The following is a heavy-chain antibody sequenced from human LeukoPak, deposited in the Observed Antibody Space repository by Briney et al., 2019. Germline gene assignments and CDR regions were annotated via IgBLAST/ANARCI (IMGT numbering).Heavy chain of an antibody. D-gene: IGHD3-9*01. J-gene: IGHJ4*02. Sequence: GGSLRLSCAASGFTFSSYWMHWVRQAPGKGLVWVSRINSDGSSTSYADSVKGRFTISRDNAKNTLYLQMNSLRAEDTAVYYCARGLFDWLLEGNGPNGYWGQGTLVTVSS. CDR1: GFTFSSYW. CDR3: ARGLFDWLLEGNGPNGY. CDR2: INSDGSST. V-gene: IGHV3-74*01.